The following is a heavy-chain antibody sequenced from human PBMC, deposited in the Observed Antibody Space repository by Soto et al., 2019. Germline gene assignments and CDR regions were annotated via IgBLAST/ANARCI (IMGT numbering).Heavy chain of an antibody. CDR1: GFTFSSYG. V-gene: IGHV3-30*18. Sequence: GGSLRLSCAASGFTFSSYGMHWVRQAPGKGLEWVAVISYDGSNKYYADSVKGRFTISRDNSKNTLYLQMNSLRAEDTAVYYCAKERWELRGDYYYGMDVWGQGTTVTVSS. D-gene: IGHD1-26*01. J-gene: IGHJ6*02. CDR2: ISYDGSNK. CDR3: AKERWELRGDYYYGMDV.